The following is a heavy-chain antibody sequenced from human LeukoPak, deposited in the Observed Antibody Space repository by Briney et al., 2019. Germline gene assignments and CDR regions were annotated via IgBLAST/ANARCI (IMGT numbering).Heavy chain of an antibody. Sequence: PGGSLRLSCAASGFTFSSYGMSWVRQAPGKGLEWIGIIYYSGSTYYNPSLKSRVTISVDTSKNQFSLKLTSVTAADTAVYYCARISLTGYAPISGYFDYWGQGTLVTVSS. CDR2: IYYSGST. CDR1: GFTFSSYG. J-gene: IGHJ4*02. V-gene: IGHV4-38-2*01. CDR3: ARISLTGYAPISGYFDY. D-gene: IGHD3-9*01.